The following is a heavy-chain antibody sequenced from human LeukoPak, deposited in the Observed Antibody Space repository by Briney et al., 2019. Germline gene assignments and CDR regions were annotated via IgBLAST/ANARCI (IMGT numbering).Heavy chain of an antibody. J-gene: IGHJ4*02. Sequence: AGGSLRLSCAASGFTFSSYGMNWVRQAPGKGLEWVSSISSSSSYIYYADSVKGRFTISRDNSKNTLYLQMNSLRAEDTAVYYCASERRDGYNFFDYWGQGTLVTVSS. CDR3: ASERRDGYNFFDY. D-gene: IGHD5-24*01. CDR1: GFTFSSYG. V-gene: IGHV3-21*04. CDR2: ISSSSSYI.